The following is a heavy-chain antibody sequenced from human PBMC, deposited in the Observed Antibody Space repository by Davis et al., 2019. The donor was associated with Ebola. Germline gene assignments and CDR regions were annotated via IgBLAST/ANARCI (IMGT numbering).Heavy chain of an antibody. V-gene: IGHV4-59*01. Sequence: GSLRLSCTVSGASITTYYWSWVRQPPGKKLEWIGYIFHTGSADYSPSFKSRVTISVDTSKNQFSLKVTSVTAADTAIYFCARTSGQWLTFTDIDYWGQGTLVTVSS. D-gene: IGHD6-19*01. J-gene: IGHJ4*02. CDR2: IFHTGSA. CDR1: GASITTYY. CDR3: ARTSGQWLTFTDIDY.